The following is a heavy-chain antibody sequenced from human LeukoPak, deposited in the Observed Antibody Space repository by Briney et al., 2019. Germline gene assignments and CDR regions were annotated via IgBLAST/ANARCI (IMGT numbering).Heavy chain of an antibody. CDR2: INPSGGST. Sequence: ASVKVSCKASGYTFTSYYMHWVRQAPGQGLEWMGIINPSGGSTSYAQKFQGRVTMTRDTSTSAVYMELSSLRSEDTAVYYCAREGIAVAGILDYFDYWGQGNLVTVSS. CDR3: AREGIAVAGILDYFDY. D-gene: IGHD6-19*01. J-gene: IGHJ4*02. CDR1: GYTFTSYY. V-gene: IGHV1-46*01.